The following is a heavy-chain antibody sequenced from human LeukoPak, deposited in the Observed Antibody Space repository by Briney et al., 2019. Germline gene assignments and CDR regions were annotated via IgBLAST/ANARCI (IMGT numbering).Heavy chain of an antibody. D-gene: IGHD2-2*02. Sequence: SQTLSLTCTVSGGSISSGGYYWSWIRQHPGKGLEWIGYIYYSGSTYYNPSLKSRVTISVDTSKNQFSLKLSSVTAADTAVYYCARDSRVVPAAIGYYYYGMDVWGQGTTVTVSS. J-gene: IGHJ6*02. CDR2: IYYSGST. V-gene: IGHV4-31*03. CDR1: GGSISSGGYY. CDR3: ARDSRVVPAAIGYYYYGMDV.